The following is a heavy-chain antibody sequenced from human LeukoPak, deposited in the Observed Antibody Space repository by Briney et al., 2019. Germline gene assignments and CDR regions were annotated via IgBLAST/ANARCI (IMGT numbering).Heavy chain of an antibody. CDR3: ARPYSSGWDNWFDP. CDR2: ISTSSSYI. J-gene: IGHJ5*02. Sequence: GGSLRLSCAASGFTFSSYSMNWVRQAPGKGLEWVSFISTSSSYIYYADSVKGRFTISRDNAKNSLYLQMNSLRAEDTAVYYCARPYSSGWDNWFDPWGQGTLVTVSS. CDR1: GFTFSSYS. D-gene: IGHD6-19*01. V-gene: IGHV3-21*01.